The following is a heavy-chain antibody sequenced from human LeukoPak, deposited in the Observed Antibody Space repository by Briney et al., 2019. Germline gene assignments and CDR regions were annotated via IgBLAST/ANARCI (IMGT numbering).Heavy chain of an antibody. D-gene: IGHD3-9*01. Sequence: PGGSLRLSCAASGFTFSSYSMNWVRQAPGKGLEWVSYISSSGSTIYYADSVKGRFTISRDNAKNSLYLQMNSLRAEDTAVYYCARVLRYFDWGLDYMDVWGKGTTVTISS. CDR1: GFTFSSYS. V-gene: IGHV3-48*04. CDR2: ISSSGSTI. CDR3: ARVLRYFDWGLDYMDV. J-gene: IGHJ6*03.